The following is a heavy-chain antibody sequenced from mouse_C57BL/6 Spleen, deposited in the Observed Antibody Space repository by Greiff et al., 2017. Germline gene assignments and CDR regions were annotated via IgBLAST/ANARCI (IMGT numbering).Heavy chain of an antibody. CDR1: GFTFTTYA. Sequence: EVKLVESGGGLVQPKGSLKLSCAASGFTFTTYAMHWVRQAPGQGLEWVARIRSKSSNSATYYAVTVKDTFTISRDDSQSMLYLQMNNLKSEDTAMYYCVRDGFAYWGQGTLVTVSA. CDR2: IRSKSSNSAT. CDR3: VRDGFAY. J-gene: IGHJ3*01. V-gene: IGHV10-3*01.